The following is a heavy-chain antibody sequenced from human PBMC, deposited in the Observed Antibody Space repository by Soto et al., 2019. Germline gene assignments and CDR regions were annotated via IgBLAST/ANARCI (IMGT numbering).Heavy chain of an antibody. V-gene: IGHV4-59*01. CDR2: IYYTGST. J-gene: IGHJ4*02. Sequence: SETLSLTCSVSGGSISAYYWNWVRQPPGKGLEWIGNIYYTGSTNYNPSLKSRVTISVDTSKNQFSLKLSSVTAADTAVYYCARPSVAVTWGPFDYWGQGTLVTVSS. CDR3: ARPSVAVTWGPFDY. CDR1: GGSISAYY. D-gene: IGHD6-19*01.